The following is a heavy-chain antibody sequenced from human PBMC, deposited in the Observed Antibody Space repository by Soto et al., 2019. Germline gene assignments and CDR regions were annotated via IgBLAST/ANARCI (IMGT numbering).Heavy chain of an antibody. Sequence: GESLKISCKGSGYSFTSYWIGWVRQMSGKGLEWMGIIYPGDSDTRYSPSFQGQVTISADKSISTAYLQWSSLKASDTAMYYCARPVGYCSSTSCYFDYWGQGTLVTVSS. CDR2: IYPGDSDT. CDR1: GYSFTSYW. J-gene: IGHJ4*02. V-gene: IGHV5-51*01. CDR3: ARPVGYCSSTSCYFDY. D-gene: IGHD2-2*03.